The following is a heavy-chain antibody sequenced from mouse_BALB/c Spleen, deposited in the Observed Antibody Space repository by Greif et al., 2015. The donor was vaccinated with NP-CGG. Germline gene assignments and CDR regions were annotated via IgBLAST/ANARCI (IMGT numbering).Heavy chain of an antibody. CDR2: ISDGGSYT. J-gene: IGHJ4*01. CDR3: AREGDGYYAMDY. Sequence: EVQLVESGGGLVKPGGSLKLSCAASGFTFSDYYMYWVRQTPEKRLEWVATISDGGSYTYYPDSVKGRFTISRDNAKNNLXLQMSSLKSEDTAMYYCAREGDGYYAMDYWGQGTSVTVSS. D-gene: IGHD2-3*01. CDR1: GFTFSDYY. V-gene: IGHV5-4*02.